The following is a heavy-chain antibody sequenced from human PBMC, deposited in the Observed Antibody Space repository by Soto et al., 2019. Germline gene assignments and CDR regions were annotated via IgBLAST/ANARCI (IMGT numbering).Heavy chain of an antibody. D-gene: IGHD5-18*01. Sequence: GSLRLSCAASGXTFSSYSMSWVRRAPGKGLEWVSAITGSGGSTYYADYVKGRFTISRENSKNTLYLQMNSLRAEDTAVYYCAKFSGYSYGSSAYFDYWGQGTLGTVSS. CDR2: ITGSGGST. V-gene: IGHV3-23*01. J-gene: IGHJ4*02. CDR3: AKFSGYSYGSSAYFDY. CDR1: GXTFSSYS.